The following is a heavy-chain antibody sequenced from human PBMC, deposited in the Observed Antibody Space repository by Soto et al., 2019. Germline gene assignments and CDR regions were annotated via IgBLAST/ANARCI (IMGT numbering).Heavy chain of an antibody. V-gene: IGHV3-15*01. CDR2: IKSKTDGGTT. CDR1: GFTFGNAW. Sequence: GGSRRLSCAASGFTFGNAWMSWVRQAPGKGLEWVGRIKSKTDGGTTDYAAPVKGRFTISRDDSKNTLYLQMNDLKTEDTAVYYCTTVATILYYYYMDVWGKGTTVTVSS. CDR3: TTVATILYYYYMDV. J-gene: IGHJ6*03. D-gene: IGHD5-12*01.